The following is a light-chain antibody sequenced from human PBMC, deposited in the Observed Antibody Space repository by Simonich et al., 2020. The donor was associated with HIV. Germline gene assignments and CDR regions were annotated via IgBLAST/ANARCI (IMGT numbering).Light chain of an antibody. Sequence: QSVLTQPPSASGTPGQRVTISCSGSSSNIGSNTVNWYQQLPGTAPKLLIYSNNPRPAGVPARFSGSKSGTSASLAISGLRSEDEADYYCAAWDDSLSGPGVFGGGTKLTVL. J-gene: IGLJ3*02. CDR2: SNN. CDR3: AAWDDSLSGPGV. V-gene: IGLV1-44*01. CDR1: SSNIGSNT.